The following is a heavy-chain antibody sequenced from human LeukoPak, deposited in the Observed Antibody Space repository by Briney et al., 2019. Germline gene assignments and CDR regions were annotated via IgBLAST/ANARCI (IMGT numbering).Heavy chain of an antibody. V-gene: IGHV3-48*03. D-gene: IGHD7-27*01. CDR2: ISSSGSTI. CDR3: ARDRGGTNWGIYVFDY. Sequence: GGSLRLSCAASGFSFSSYEMNWVRQAPGKGLEWVSYISSSGSTIYYADSVKGRFTISRDNAKNSLNLQMSSLRAEDTAVYYCARDRGGTNWGIYVFDYRGQGALVTVSS. J-gene: IGHJ4*02. CDR1: GFSFSSYE.